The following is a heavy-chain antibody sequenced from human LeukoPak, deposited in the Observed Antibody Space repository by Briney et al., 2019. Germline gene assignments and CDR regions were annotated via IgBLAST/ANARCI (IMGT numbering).Heavy chain of an antibody. J-gene: IGHJ5*02. CDR2: INPSGGST. CDR1: GYTFTSYY. D-gene: IGHD1-1*01. CDR3: ARDNSMEDTAWWFDP. Sequence: ASVKVSCKASGYTFTSYYMHWVRQAPGQGLEWMGIINPSGGSTSYAQKFQGRVTMTRDMSTTTDYMELSSLRSEDTAVYYCARDNSMEDTAWWFDPWGQGTLVTVSS. V-gene: IGHV1-46*01.